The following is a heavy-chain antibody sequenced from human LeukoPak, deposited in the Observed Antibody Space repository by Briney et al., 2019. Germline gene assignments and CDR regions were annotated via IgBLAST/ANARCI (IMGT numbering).Heavy chain of an antibody. CDR3: AKSRGYSNGLGWFDP. CDR2: ISYDGSNK. CDR1: GFTFSTYG. J-gene: IGHJ5*02. V-gene: IGHV3-30*18. Sequence: PGGSLRLSCAASGFTFSTYGMHWVRQAPGKGLEWVAVISYDGSNKYYADSVKGRFTISRDNSKNTLYLQMNSLGAEDTAIFYCAKSRGYSNGLGWFDPWGQGTLVTVSS. D-gene: IGHD6-19*01.